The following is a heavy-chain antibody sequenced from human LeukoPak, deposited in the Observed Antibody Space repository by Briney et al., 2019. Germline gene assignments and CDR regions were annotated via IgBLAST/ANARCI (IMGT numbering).Heavy chain of an antibody. CDR3: ARFSFGANWFDP. V-gene: IGHV4-59*01. CDR2: IHYGGIT. Sequence: SETLSLTCTVSFGSISNYYWNWIRQPPGKGLEWIAFIHYGGITKHNPSLTSRVTISVDPSKNQFSLNLDSVTAADTAVYYCARFSFGANWFDPWGQGILVTVSS. J-gene: IGHJ5*02. D-gene: IGHD3-10*01. CDR1: FGSISNYY.